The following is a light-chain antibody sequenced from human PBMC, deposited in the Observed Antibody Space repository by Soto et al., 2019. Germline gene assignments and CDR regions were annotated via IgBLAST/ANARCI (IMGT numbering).Light chain of an antibody. CDR2: GAS. Sequence: IVLTSSPGTLSLSPGERATLSFRASQSVSSSYLAWYQQRSGQAPRLLIYGASSRATGIPDRFSGSGSGTDFALTISRLEPEDFAVYYCQQYGSSPLWTFGQGTRLDI. CDR3: QQYGSSPLWT. J-gene: IGKJ1*01. CDR1: QSVSSSY. V-gene: IGKV3-20*01.